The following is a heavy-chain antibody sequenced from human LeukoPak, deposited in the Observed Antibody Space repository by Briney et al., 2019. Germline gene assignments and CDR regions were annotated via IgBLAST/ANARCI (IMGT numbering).Heavy chain of an antibody. Sequence: PGGSLRLSCAASGFTFSSYGMHWVRQAPGKGLEWVAVIWYDGSNKYYADSVKGRFTISRDNSKNTLYLQMNSLRAEDTAVYYCARDHLRYFDYYYYGMDVWGQGTTVTVSS. V-gene: IGHV3-33*01. J-gene: IGHJ6*02. CDR2: IWYDGSNK. CDR3: ARDHLRYFDYYYYGMDV. D-gene: IGHD3-9*01. CDR1: GFTFSSYG.